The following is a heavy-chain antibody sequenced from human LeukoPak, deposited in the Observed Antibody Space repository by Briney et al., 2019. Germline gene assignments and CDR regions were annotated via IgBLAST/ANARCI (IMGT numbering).Heavy chain of an antibody. Sequence: GESLQISCKGSGYSFSSYWIAWVRQLPGKGLEWMGIIYPGDSDSKYSRSFQGQVTTSADKSINTAYLQWSSLKASDSAMYYCARRLGGADVFDIWGQGTMVTVSS. CDR2: IYPGDSDS. CDR1: GYSFSSYW. J-gene: IGHJ3*02. D-gene: IGHD3-16*01. V-gene: IGHV5-51*01. CDR3: ARRLGGADVFDI.